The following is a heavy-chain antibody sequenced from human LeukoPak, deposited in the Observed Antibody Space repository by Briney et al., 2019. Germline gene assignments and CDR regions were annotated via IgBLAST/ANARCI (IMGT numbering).Heavy chain of an antibody. J-gene: IGHJ4*02. CDR3: AKDHESDGYPCLDH. CDR1: GFTFSRLA. D-gene: IGHD3-22*01. V-gene: IGHV3-23*01. CDR2: ISASGP. Sequence: GGSLRLSCAASGFTFSRLAMTWVRQAPGKGLEWVSTISASGPYYADAVRGRFTISRDNSRNTLSLQMDSLRAEDTAMYYCAKDHESDGYPCLDHWGLGTLVTVSS.